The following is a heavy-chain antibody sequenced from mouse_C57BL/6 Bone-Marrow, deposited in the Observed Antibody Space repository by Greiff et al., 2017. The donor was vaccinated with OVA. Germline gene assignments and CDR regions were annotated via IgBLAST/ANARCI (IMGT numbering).Heavy chain of an antibody. D-gene: IGHD2-2*01. J-gene: IGHJ3*01. CDR2: ISNLAYSI. Sequence: EVKVEESGGGLVQPGGSLKLSCAASGFTFSDYGMAWVRQAPRKGPEWVAFISNLAYSIYYADTVTGRFTISRENAKNTLYLEMSSLRSEDTAMYYCARHGYPSWFAYWGQGTLVTVSA. CDR3: ARHGYPSWFAY. V-gene: IGHV5-15*04. CDR1: GFTFSDYG.